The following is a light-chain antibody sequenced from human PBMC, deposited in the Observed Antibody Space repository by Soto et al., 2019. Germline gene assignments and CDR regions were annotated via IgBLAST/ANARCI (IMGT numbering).Light chain of an antibody. J-gene: IGKJ5*01. V-gene: IGKV2-30*01. CDR1: QSLVDIDGNTY. CDR2: KVS. Sequence: VMIQSPLYLPVTLLQPASLSCISRQSLVDIDGNTYLNCFQHRPGRSPKRLIYKVSNLFSGVPDRISGSGSGSIFTLKSIRVKADEVGRYYCLHGTQWPITFGQGTRLEIK. CDR3: LHGTQWPIT.